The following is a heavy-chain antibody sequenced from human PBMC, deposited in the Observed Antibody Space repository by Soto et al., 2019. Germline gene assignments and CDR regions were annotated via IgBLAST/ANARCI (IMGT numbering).Heavy chain of an antibody. V-gene: IGHV5-51*01. CDR2: IYPSDSDT. Sequence: GESLKISCKGSGYPFTTNWIAWVRQMPGKGLERMGIIYPSDSDTTYSPSFRGQVTISVDKSTSTAYLQWSSLKASDTAIYYCARGSGYHSYWGQGTLVTVSS. CDR3: ARGSGYHSY. CDR1: GYPFTTNW. D-gene: IGHD5-12*01. J-gene: IGHJ4*02.